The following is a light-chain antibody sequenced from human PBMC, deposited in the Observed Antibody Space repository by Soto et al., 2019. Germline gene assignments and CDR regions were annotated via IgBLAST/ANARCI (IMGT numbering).Light chain of an antibody. CDR2: GAS. Sequence: EIVMTQSPATLSVSPGERATLSCRASQSVSSNLAWYQQKPGQAPRLLIYGASTRATGIPARFSGSGSGTEFTLTISSLQYEDFAVYYCQKYNNGWTFGQGTKVEIK. CDR1: QSVSSN. V-gene: IGKV3-15*01. CDR3: QKYNNGWT. J-gene: IGKJ1*01.